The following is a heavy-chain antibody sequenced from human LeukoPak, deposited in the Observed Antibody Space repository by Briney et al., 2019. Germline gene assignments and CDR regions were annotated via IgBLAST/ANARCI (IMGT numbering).Heavy chain of an antibody. Sequence: GASVKVSCKASGGTFSSYAISWVRQAPGQGLEWMGGIIPIFGTANYAQKFQGRVTITADESTSTAYMELSSLRSEDTAVYYCARASSIAAPVAPFDYWGQGTLVTVSS. CDR3: ARASSIAAPVAPFDY. D-gene: IGHD6-6*01. CDR2: IIPIFGTA. CDR1: GGTFSSYA. V-gene: IGHV1-69*13. J-gene: IGHJ4*02.